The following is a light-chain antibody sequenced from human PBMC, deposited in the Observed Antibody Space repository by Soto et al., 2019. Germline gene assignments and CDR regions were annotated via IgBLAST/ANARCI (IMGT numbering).Light chain of an antibody. Sequence: QSALAQPPSASGSPGQSVTISCTGTKNDIGVYDFVSWYQHHPGKAPRLIIYEVVQRPSGVPDRFSGSKSGNTASLTVSGLQAADEAAYFCKSYAGSNNYVFGRGTK. V-gene: IGLV2-8*01. CDR1: KNDIGVYDF. J-gene: IGLJ1*01. CDR2: EVV. CDR3: KSYAGSNNYV.